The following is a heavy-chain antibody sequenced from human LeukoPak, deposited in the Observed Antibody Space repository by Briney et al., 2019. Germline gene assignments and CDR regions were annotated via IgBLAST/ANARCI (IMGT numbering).Heavy chain of an antibody. CDR1: GYTFTSYY. CDR3: ARQSIAAAGTGDY. Sequence: GASVKVSCKASGYTFTSYYMHWVRQAPGQGLEWMGRINPNSGGTNYAQKFQGRVTMTRDTSISTAYMELSRLRSDDTAVYYCARQSIAAAGTGDYWGQGTLVTVSS. CDR2: INPNSGGT. D-gene: IGHD6-13*01. J-gene: IGHJ4*02. V-gene: IGHV1-2*06.